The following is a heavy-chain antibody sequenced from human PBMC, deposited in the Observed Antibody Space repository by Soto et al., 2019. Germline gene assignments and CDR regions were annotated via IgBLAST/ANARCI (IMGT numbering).Heavy chain of an antibody. CDR3: TTDPGRYSSSHLYYYYGMDV. CDR2: IKSKTDGGTT. V-gene: IGHV3-15*01. D-gene: IGHD6-6*01. Sequence: NPGGSLRLSCAASGFTFSNAWMSWVRQAPGKGLEWVGRIKSKTDGGTTDYAAPVKGRFTISRDDSKNTLYLQMNSLKTEDTAVYYCTTDPGRYSSSHLYYYYGMDVWGQGTTVTVSS. J-gene: IGHJ6*02. CDR1: GFTFSNAW.